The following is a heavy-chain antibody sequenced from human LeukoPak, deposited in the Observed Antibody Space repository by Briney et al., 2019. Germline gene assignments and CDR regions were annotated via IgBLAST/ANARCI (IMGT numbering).Heavy chain of an antibody. CDR3: ARDRVVVVPAAGFDP. V-gene: IGHV1-69*04. D-gene: IGHD2-2*01. Sequence: SVKVSCKASGGTFSSYAISWVRQAPGQGLEWMGRIIPIFDIANYAQKFQGRVTITADKSTSTAYMELSSLRSEDTAVYYCARDRVVVVPAAGFDPWGQGTLVTVSS. J-gene: IGHJ5*02. CDR2: IIPIFDIA. CDR1: GGTFSSYA.